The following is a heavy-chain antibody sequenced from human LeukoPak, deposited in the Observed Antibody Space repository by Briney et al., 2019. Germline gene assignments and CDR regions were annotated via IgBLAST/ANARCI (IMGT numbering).Heavy chain of an antibody. V-gene: IGHV3-53*05. CDR1: GFTVSDNN. D-gene: IGHD3-3*01. CDR2: LHRDGSV. J-gene: IGHJ6*02. Sequence: GGSLRLSCAASGFTVSDNNMIWVRQAPGKGLEWVSTLHRDGSVRYADSVNGRFTISRDNGKKALYLEMNSLRPEDTALYYCVKDGAIFGVPISRGGMDVWGQGTTVTVSS. CDR3: VKDGAIFGVPISRGGMDV.